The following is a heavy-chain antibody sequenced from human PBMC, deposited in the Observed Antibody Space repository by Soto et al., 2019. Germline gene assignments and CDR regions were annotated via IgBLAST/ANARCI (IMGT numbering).Heavy chain of an antibody. Sequence: SETLSLTCTVSGGSISSYYWSWILQPPGKGLEWIVYIYYSGSTNYNPSLKSRVTISVDTSKNQFSLKLSSVTSADTAVYFCARIIGSTGGTAFDYWGQGTPVTVS. J-gene: IGHJ4*02. CDR1: GGSISSYY. CDR2: IYYSGST. D-gene: IGHD6-13*01. V-gene: IGHV4-59*01. CDR3: ARIIGSTGGTAFDY.